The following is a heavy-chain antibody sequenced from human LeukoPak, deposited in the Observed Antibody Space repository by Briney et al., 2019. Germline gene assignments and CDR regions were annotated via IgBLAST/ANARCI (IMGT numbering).Heavy chain of an antibody. V-gene: IGHV4-59*12. CDR2: IYYSGST. CDR3: ARDGYYYDSSGYYEKMYYFDY. D-gene: IGHD3-22*01. J-gene: IGHJ4*02. CDR1: GGSISSYF. Sequence: SETLSLTCTVSGGSISSYFWSWIRQPPGKGLEWIGYIYYSGSTNYNPSLKSRVTMSVDTSKNQFSLKLSSVTAADTAVYYCARDGYYYDSSGYYEKMYYFDYWGQGTLVTVSS.